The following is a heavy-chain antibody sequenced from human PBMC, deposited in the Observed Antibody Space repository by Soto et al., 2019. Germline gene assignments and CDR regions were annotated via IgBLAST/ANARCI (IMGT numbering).Heavy chain of an antibody. CDR1: GFMFEDYA. V-gene: IGHV3-9*01. CDR3: AKGKVATIKYYGMDV. CDR2: ISWNRGDI. Sequence: EVELVESGGGLVQPGRSLTLACAASGFMFEDYAMHWVRQVPGKGLECVSGISWNRGDIAYVDSVKGRFTISRDNAKKSLTLQMNSLRPEDTALYYCAKGKVATIKYYGMDVWGQGTTVIVSS. J-gene: IGHJ6*02. D-gene: IGHD5-12*01.